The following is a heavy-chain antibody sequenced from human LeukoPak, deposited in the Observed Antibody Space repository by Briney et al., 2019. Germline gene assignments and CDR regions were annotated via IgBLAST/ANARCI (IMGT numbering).Heavy chain of an antibody. Sequence: ASVKVSCKASGYTFTGYYMHWVRQAPGRGLGWMGWINPNSGGTNYAQKFQGRVTMARDTSISTAYMELSRLRSDDTAVYYCARVRRSYCGGDCYPYAFDIWGQGTMVTVSS. V-gene: IGHV1-2*02. CDR1: GYTFTGYY. CDR2: INPNSGGT. J-gene: IGHJ3*02. D-gene: IGHD2-21*01. CDR3: ARVRRSYCGGDCYPYAFDI.